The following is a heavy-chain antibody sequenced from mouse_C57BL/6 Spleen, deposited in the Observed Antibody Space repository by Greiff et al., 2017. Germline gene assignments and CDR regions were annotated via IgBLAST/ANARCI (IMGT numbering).Heavy chain of an antibody. V-gene: IGHV1-47*01. J-gene: IGHJ1*03. CDR1: GYTFTTYH. CDR3: ATPYFDV. Sequence: QVQLQQSGAELVKPGASVKMSCKASGYTFTTYHIEWMKQKHGKGLEWIGNFYPYNDDTTYNEKFKGKATLTVEKSSSTVYLELSRLTSADSAGYCWATPYFDVWGTGTTVTVSS. CDR2: FYPYNDDT.